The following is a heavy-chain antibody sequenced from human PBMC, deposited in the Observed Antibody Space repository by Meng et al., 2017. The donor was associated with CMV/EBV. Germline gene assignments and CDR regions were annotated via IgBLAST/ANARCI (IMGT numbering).Heavy chain of an antibody. CDR1: GYPFTTKN. D-gene: IGHD1-26*01. Sequence: RVSCKASGYPFTTKNMHWVRQAPGQGLEWMGWINPDSGAANYAQKFQGRVTMTRDTSISTAYMELGSLRSDDTAVYYCARRSTFYDYWGQGTLVTVSS. CDR2: INPDSGAA. CDR3: ARRSTFYDY. J-gene: IGHJ4*02. V-gene: IGHV1-2*02.